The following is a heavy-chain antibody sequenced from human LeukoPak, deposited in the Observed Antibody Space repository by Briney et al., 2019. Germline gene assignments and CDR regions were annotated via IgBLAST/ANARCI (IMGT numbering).Heavy chain of an antibody. V-gene: IGHV3-30*02. CDR1: GFTFSSHG. CDR3: AKDASIAAAGQPDVFDI. D-gene: IGHD6-13*01. J-gene: IGHJ3*02. Sequence: GGSLRLSCAASGFTFSSHGMYWVRQAPGKGLEWVAVIWYGGSNKYYVDSVKGRFTISRDNSKNTLYLQMNSLRAEDTAVYYCAKDASIAAAGQPDVFDIWGQGTMVTVSS. CDR2: IWYGGSNK.